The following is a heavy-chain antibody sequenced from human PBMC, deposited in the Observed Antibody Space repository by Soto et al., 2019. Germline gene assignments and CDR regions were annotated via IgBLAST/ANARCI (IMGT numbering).Heavy chain of an antibody. Sequence: QVQLQESGPGLVKPSETLSLTCTVSGGSVSSGSYYWSWIRQPPGKGLEWIGYIYYSGSTNYNPSLKSRVTISVDTSKNQFSLKLSYVTAADTAVYYCARDSPYSSGWYYFDDWGQGTLVTFSS. D-gene: IGHD6-19*01. CDR3: ARDSPYSSGWYYFDD. CDR1: GGSVSSGSYY. CDR2: IYYSGST. V-gene: IGHV4-61*01. J-gene: IGHJ4*02.